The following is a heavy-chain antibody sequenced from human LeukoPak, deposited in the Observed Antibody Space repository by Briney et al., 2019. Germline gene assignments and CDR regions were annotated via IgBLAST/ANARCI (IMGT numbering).Heavy chain of an antibody. J-gene: IGHJ4*02. CDR1: GFSISSGYY. Sequence: PSETLSLTCTVSGFSISSGYYWDWIRQPPGKGLEWIGSIYHSGSTYYNPSLKSRVTISVDTSKNQFSLKLSSVTAAHTAVYYCARLPKKSGVDYWGQGTLVTVSS. CDR2: IYHSGST. V-gene: IGHV4-38-2*02. CDR3: ARLPKKSGVDY. D-gene: IGHD1-1*01.